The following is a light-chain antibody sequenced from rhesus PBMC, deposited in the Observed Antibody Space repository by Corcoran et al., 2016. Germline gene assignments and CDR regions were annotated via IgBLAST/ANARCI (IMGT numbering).Light chain of an antibody. J-gene: IGKJ1*01. CDR2: AAS. CDR3: QQHTSYPRT. CDR1: QGISSW. V-gene: IGKV1S4*01. Sequence: DIQMTQSPSSLSASLGDRVAITCQASQGISSWLAWFQQKQGKAPKLLIYAASRLNSGVPSMFRGSGPGTDCTLTISSLQPEDCATYDCQQHTSYPRTFGQGTKVQI.